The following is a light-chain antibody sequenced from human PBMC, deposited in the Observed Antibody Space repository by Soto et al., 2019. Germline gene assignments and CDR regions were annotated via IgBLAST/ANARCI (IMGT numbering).Light chain of an antibody. CDR2: EGS. V-gene: IGLV2-23*01. Sequence: QSALTQPASVSGSPGQSITISCTGTSSDVGSYNLVSWYQQHPGKAPKLMIYEGSKRPSGVSNRFSGSKSGNTASLTISGLQAEEEADYYCCSYAGSLAVFGGGTQLTVL. J-gene: IGLJ7*01. CDR3: CSYAGSLAV. CDR1: SSDVGSYNL.